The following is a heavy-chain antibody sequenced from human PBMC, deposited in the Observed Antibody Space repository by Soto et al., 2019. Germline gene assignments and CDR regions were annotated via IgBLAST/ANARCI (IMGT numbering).Heavy chain of an antibody. CDR2: ISPSGGST. J-gene: IGHJ6*01. CDR3: ARGAGDTVVDRRRYGMDV. Sequence: ASVKVSCKASGYSFINDYIHWVRRAPGQWLEWMAVISPSGGSTSYAQKFQGRVTVTRDTSTSTVYMDLSSLRFEDTAVYCCARGAGDTVVDRRRYGMDVWG. D-gene: IGHD2-21*01. V-gene: IGHV1-46*01. CDR1: GYSFINDY.